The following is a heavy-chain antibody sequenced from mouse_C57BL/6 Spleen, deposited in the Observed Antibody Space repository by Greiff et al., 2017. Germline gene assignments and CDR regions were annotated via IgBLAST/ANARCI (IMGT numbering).Heavy chain of an antibody. CDR2: IYPGDGDT. CDR1: GYAFSSSW. Sequence: QVQLQQSGPELVKPGASVKISCKASGYAFSSSWMNWVKQRPGKGLEWIGRIYPGDGDTNYNGKFKGKATLTADKSSSTAYMQRSSLLSEDSAVYFCARMGQSYAMDYWGQGTSVTVSS. D-gene: IGHD6-1*01. V-gene: IGHV1-82*01. CDR3: ARMGQSYAMDY. J-gene: IGHJ4*01.